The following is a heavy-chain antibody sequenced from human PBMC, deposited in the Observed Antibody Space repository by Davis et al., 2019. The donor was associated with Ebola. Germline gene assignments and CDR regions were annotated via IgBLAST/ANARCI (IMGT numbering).Heavy chain of an antibody. J-gene: IGHJ4*02. V-gene: IGHV3-49*03. D-gene: IGHD3-16*01. CDR3: TRGGGGNYLDS. Sequence: PGGSLRLSCTTSGFTFGDYSMSWFRQAPGKGLEWVGFIRSKVYERTTGYAASVRGRFTISRDDSKSIAYLQMDSLKTEDTAVYYCTRGGGGNYLDSWGQGTLVTVSS. CDR2: IRSKVYERTT. CDR1: GFTFGDYS.